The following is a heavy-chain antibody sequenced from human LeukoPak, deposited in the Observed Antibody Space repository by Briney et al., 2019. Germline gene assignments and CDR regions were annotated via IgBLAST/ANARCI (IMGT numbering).Heavy chain of an antibody. CDR3: ARDTRIVGATTWGDY. V-gene: IGHV4-39*07. Sequence: SETLSLTCTVSDGSISNTGSSTYYWGWIRQPPGKGLEWIGSISYSGSTNYNPSLKSRVTMSIDTSKKQFSLELSSVTAADTAVYYCARDTRIVGATTWGDYWGRRTLVTVSS. D-gene: IGHD1-26*01. CDR1: DGSISNTGSSTYY. J-gene: IGHJ4*02. CDR2: ISYSGST.